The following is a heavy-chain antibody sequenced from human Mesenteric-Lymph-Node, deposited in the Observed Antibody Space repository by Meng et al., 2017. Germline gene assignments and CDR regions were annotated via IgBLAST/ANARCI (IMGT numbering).Heavy chain of an antibody. CDR1: GVSISTYY. D-gene: IGHD6-19*01. J-gene: IGHJ4*02. CDR3: ASNGPVAGTHY. V-gene: IGHV4-59*08. CDR2: IYYSGST. Sequence: VQLQESGPGLVNPSQTLSLTRAVSGVSISTYYWSWIRQPPGKGLEWIGYIYYSGSTNYNPSLKSRVTISVDTSKNQFSLKLNSVTAADTAVYYCASNGPVAGTHYWGQGTLVTVSS.